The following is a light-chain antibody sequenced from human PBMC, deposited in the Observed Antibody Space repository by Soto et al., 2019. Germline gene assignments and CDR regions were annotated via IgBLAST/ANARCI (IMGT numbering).Light chain of an antibody. Sequence: IQMTQSPSSLSASVGDRVTITFRASQGISNYLAWYQQKPGKVPKLLIYAASTLQSGVPSRFSGSGSGTDFTLTISSLQPEDVASYYCQKYSSASTFGGGTKVDIK. J-gene: IGKJ4*01. CDR3: QKYSSAST. CDR1: QGISNY. V-gene: IGKV1-27*01. CDR2: AAS.